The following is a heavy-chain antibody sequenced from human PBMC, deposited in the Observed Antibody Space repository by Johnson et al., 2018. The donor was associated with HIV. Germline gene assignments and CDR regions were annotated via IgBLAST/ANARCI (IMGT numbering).Heavy chain of an antibody. J-gene: IGHJ3*02. CDR1: GFTFSNHA. CDR2: IGTTGDT. V-gene: IGHV3-13*01. Sequence: VQLLESGGGLVQPGGSLRLSCPASGFTFSNHAMHWVRQTPEEGLEWVSAIGTTGDTYFADSLKGRFTISRENAKNSLYLQMKSLTAGDTAVYFCVRVGSGSGYSRDAFDIWGQGTMVTVSS. D-gene: IGHD3-22*01. CDR3: VRVGSGSGYSRDAFDI.